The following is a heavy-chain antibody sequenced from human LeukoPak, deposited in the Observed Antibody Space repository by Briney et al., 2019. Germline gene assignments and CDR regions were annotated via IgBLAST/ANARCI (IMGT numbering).Heavy chain of an antibody. CDR1: GFTFSSYA. D-gene: IGHD1-1*01. V-gene: IGHV3-21*01. Sequence: KPGGSLRLSCAASGFTFSSYAMHWVRQAPGKGLEWVSSISSSSSYIYYADSVKGRFTISRDNAKNSLYLQMNSLRAEDTAVYYCARGGYRRWFDPWGQGTLVTVSS. CDR3: ARGGYRRWFDP. CDR2: ISSSSSYI. J-gene: IGHJ5*02.